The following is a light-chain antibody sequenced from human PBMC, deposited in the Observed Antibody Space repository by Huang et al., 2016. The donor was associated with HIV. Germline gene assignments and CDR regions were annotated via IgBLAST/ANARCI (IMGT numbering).Light chain of an antibody. J-gene: IGKJ2*01. V-gene: IGKV3-11*01. CDR1: QFVSNN. CDR2: DAY. Sequence: EIVLTQSPAFLSLSLGERATLTCRASQFVSNNLAWYQQIPGQAPRLLIYDAYKRVTGLPARFSGVGSGTDFTLIISSLEPEDFAVYYCQHRCDRGYTFGQGTRVEI. CDR3: QHRCDRGYT.